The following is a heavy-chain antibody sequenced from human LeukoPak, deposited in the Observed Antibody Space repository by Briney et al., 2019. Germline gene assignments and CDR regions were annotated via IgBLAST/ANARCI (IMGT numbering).Heavy chain of an antibody. V-gene: IGHV1-2*02. Sequence: ASVTVSCKASGGTFSSYAISWVRQAPGQGLEWMGWINPNSGGTNYAQKFQGRVTMTRDTSISTAYMELSRLRSDDTAVYYCARSYYYGSGSYYRRFDYWGQGTLVTVSS. D-gene: IGHD3-10*01. J-gene: IGHJ4*02. CDR3: ARSYYYGSGSYYRRFDY. CDR2: INPNSGGT. CDR1: GGTFSSYA.